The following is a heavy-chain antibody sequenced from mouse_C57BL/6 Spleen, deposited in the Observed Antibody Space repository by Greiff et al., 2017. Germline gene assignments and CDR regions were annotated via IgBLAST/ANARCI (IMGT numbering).Heavy chain of an antibody. CDR1: GYTFTSYW. V-gene: IGHV1-53*01. CDR3: AREGDCYGFAY. J-gene: IGHJ3*01. D-gene: IGHD2-3*01. Sequence: QVQLQQPGTELVKPGASVKLSCKASGYTFTSYWMHWVKQRPGQGLAWIGIINPSNGGPNYNEKFTSKATLTVDKSSSTAYMQLSSLTSENSAVYYCAREGDCYGFAYWGQGTLVTVSA. CDR2: INPSNGGP.